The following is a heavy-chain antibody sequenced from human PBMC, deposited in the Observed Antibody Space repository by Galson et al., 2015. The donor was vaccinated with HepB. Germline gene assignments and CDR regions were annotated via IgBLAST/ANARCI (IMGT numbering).Heavy chain of an antibody. V-gene: IGHV1-2*06. CDR2: INPNSGGT. CDR1: GYTFTGYY. D-gene: IGHD3-22*01. Sequence: SVKVSCKASGYTFTGYYMYWVRQAPGQGLEWMGRINPNSGGTNYAQKFQGRVTMTRDTSISTAYMELSRLRSDDTAVYYCARTPYDSSGYYGNYYYYYYMDVWGKGTTVTVSS. J-gene: IGHJ6*03. CDR3: ARTPYDSSGYYGNYYYYYYMDV.